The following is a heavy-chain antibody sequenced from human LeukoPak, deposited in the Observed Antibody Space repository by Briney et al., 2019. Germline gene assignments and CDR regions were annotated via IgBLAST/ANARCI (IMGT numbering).Heavy chain of an antibody. CDR2: IWYDGSQK. CDR1: GFTFSSYG. D-gene: IGHD3-9*01. J-gene: IGHJ4*02. Sequence: GGSLRLSCAASGFTFSSYGMHWVRQVPGKGLEWVAVIWYDGSQKYYADSVKGRFTISRDNSKNTLFLQMNSLRAEDTAVYYCLTRSTDYWGQGTLVTVSS. V-gene: IGHV3-33*01. CDR3: LTRSTDY.